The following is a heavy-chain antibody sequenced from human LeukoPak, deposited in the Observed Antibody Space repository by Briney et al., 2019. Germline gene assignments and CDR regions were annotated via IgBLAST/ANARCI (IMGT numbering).Heavy chain of an antibody. V-gene: IGHV3-64*01. CDR2: ISSNGGST. D-gene: IGHD5-18*01. J-gene: IGHJ4*02. Sequence: GGSLRLSCAASGFTFSSYAMHWVRQAPGKGLEYVSAISSNGGSTYYANSVKGRFTISRDNAKTSLYLQMNSLRAEDTAVYYCARHLSGVTGYTYGRGIDYWGQGTLVTVSS. CDR3: ARHLSGVTGYTYGRGIDY. CDR1: GFTFSSYA.